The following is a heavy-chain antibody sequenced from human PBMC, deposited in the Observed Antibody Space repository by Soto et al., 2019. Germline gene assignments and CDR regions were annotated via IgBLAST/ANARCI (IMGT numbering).Heavy chain of an antibody. Sequence: GGSLRLSCAASGFTFDGYAMHWVRQAPGKGLEWVSLISGDGGSTYYADSVKGRFTISRDNSKNSLYLQMNSLRTEDTSLYYSAKDGVIGEEWLRAHEFDYWGQGTLVTVSS. V-gene: IGHV3-43*02. CDR2: ISGDGGST. CDR1: GFTFDGYA. J-gene: IGHJ4*01. D-gene: IGHD5-12*01. CDR3: AKDGVIGEEWLRAHEFDY.